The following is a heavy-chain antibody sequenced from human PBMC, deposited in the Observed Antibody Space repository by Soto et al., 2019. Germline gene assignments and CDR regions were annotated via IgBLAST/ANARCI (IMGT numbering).Heavy chain of an antibody. Sequence: GGSLRLSCAASGFTFSNAWMSWVRQAPGKGLEWVGRIKSKTDGGTTDYAAPVKGRFTISRDDSKNTLYLQMNSLKTEDTAVYYCTTNRRGYSGPGYYYYYYMDVWGKGTTVTVSS. J-gene: IGHJ6*03. D-gene: IGHD5-12*01. V-gene: IGHV3-15*01. CDR2: IKSKTDGGTT. CDR3: TTNRRGYSGPGYYYYYYMDV. CDR1: GFTFSNAW.